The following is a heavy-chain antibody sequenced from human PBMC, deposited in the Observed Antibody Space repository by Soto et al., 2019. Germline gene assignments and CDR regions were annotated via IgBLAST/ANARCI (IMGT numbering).Heavy chain of an antibody. CDR1: GFTFNNYS. CDR3: ARADGPLPVTLLGF. CDR2: INRGGGP. V-gene: IGHV3-23*01. D-gene: IGHD5-18*01. J-gene: IGHJ4*02. Sequence: EVRLLESGGGLVQPGGSLTLSCATSGFTFNNYSMSWVRQAPGNGLEWVSSINRGGGPYYADSVKGRFTISRDNAKNMLYLRMNSLRADDTAVYFCARADGPLPVTLLGFWGQGALVTVSS.